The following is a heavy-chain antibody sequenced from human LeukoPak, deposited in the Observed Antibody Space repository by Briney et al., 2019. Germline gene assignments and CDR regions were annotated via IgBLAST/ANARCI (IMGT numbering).Heavy chain of an antibody. CDR3: ASEVPASIDYFQH. D-gene: IGHD2-2*02. V-gene: IGHV4-30-4*08. J-gene: IGHJ1*01. CDR1: GGSISSGDYY. CDR2: IYYSGST. Sequence: SETLSLTCTVSGGSISSGDYYWSWIRQPPGKGLEWVGYIYYSGSTYYNPSLKSRVTISVDTSKNQFSLKLSSVTAADTAVYYCASEVPASIDYFQHWGQGTLVTVSS.